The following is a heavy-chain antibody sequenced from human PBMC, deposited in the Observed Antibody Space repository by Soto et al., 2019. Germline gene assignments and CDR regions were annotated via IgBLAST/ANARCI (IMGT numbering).Heavy chain of an antibody. CDR3: ARDARGGYYAMDV. D-gene: IGHD3-10*01. Sequence: QVPLVQSGAEVKKPGASVKVSFKASGYTFTSFGISWVRQAPGQGLDWMGWISAYNGDTNYPQKLQGRVIMTTDTSTTTAYMELRSLRSDDTAVYYCARDARGGYYAMDVWGQGTTVTVSS. J-gene: IGHJ6*02. V-gene: IGHV1-18*01. CDR2: ISAYNGDT. CDR1: GYTFTSFG.